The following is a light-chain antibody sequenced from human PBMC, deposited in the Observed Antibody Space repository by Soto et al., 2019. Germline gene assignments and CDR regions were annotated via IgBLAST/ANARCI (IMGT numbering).Light chain of an antibody. CDR3: QVRDVWPT. CDR1: QRVSTS. V-gene: IGKV3-11*01. CDR2: DAS. Sequence: IVLTQSPATLSLSPGERAALSCRASQRVSTSLAWYQHKPGQAPRLIIYDASKRAPGIPARFSGSGSGTDFTLTISSPEPEDFAVYYCQVRDVWPTFGQGTKVEIK. J-gene: IGKJ1*01.